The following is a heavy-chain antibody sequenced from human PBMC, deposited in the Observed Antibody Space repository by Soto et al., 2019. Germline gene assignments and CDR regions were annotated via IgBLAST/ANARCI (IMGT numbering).Heavy chain of an antibody. D-gene: IGHD4-17*01. V-gene: IGHV1-69*13. J-gene: IGHJ6*02. CDR2: IIPIFGTA. CDR3: ARDLTTDYYYGMDV. Sequence: PRPSVKVSCKASGGTFSSYAISWVRQAPGQGLEWMGGIIPIFGTANYAQKFQGRVTITADESTSTAYMELSSLRSEDTAVYYCARDLTTDYYYGMDVWGQGTTVTVSS. CDR1: GGTFSSYA.